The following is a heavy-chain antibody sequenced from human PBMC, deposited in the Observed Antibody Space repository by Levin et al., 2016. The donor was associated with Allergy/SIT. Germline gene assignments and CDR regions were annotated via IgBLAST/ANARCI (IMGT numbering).Heavy chain of an antibody. CDR1: GFTFSSYS. CDR3: ARDCSGTSCYTSRAFDI. V-gene: IGHV3-48*02. J-gene: IGHJ3*02. Sequence: GGSLRLSCAASGFTFSSYSMNWVRQTPGKGLEWISYIGSSSSTIYYADSVKGRFTISRDNAKNSLYLQMNSLRDEDTAVYYCARDCSGTSCYTSRAFDIWGQGTMVTVSS. CDR2: IGSSSSTI. D-gene: IGHD2-2*02.